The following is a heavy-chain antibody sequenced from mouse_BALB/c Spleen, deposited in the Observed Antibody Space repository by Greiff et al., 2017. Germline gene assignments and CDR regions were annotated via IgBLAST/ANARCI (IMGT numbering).Heavy chain of an antibody. J-gene: IGHJ1*01. CDR3: ARGGGYYAFDV. V-gene: IGHV5-2*01. D-gene: IGHD2-3*01. CDR2: INSDGGST. Sequence: EVQLVESGGGLVQPGESLTLSCESTEYEFPSHDMSWVRQPPEKRLELVAAINSDGGSTYYPDTMERRFIISRDTTKKTLYLQMSSLSSEDTALYYCARGGGYYAFDVWGAGTTVTVSS. CDR1: EYEFPSHD.